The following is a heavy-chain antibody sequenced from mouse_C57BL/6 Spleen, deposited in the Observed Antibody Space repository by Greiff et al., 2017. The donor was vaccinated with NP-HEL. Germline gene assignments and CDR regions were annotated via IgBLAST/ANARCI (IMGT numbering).Heavy chain of an antibody. V-gene: IGHV1-26*01. CDR1: GYTFTDYY. Sequence: EVQLQQSGPELVKPGASVKISCKASGYTFTDYYMNWVKQSHGKSLEWIGDINPNNGGTSYNQKFKGKATLTVDKSSSTAYMELRSLTSEDSAVYYCARYGYEGLWYFDVWGTGTTVTVST. J-gene: IGHJ1*03. CDR3: ARYGYEGLWYFDV. D-gene: IGHD2-2*01. CDR2: INPNNGGT.